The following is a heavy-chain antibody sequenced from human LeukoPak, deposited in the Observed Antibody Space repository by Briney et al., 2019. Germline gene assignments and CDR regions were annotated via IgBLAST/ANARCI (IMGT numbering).Heavy chain of an antibody. Sequence: ASVKVSFKASGYTFTGYYMHWVRQAPGQGLEWMGWINPNSGGTNYAQKFQGRVTMTRDTSISTAYMELSRLRSDDTAVYYCARDFQPGIAAAGTDYWGQGTLVTVSS. CDR3: ARDFQPGIAAAGTDY. D-gene: IGHD6-13*01. V-gene: IGHV1-2*02. J-gene: IGHJ4*02. CDR2: INPNSGGT. CDR1: GYTFTGYY.